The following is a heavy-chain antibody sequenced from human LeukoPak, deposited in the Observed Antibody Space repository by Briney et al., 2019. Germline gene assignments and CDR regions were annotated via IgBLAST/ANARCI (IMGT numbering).Heavy chain of an antibody. CDR3: ARQLGDRLLFDY. V-gene: IGHV4-61*05. CDR2: IYYSGST. D-gene: IGHD2-21*01. J-gene: IGHJ4*02. Sequence: SETLSLTCTVSGCSISSSSYYWGWIRQPPGKGLEWIGYIYYSGSTHYNSSPKSRVTISLDTSRNQFSLKLSSVTAADTAVYYCARQLGDRLLFDYWGQGTLVTVSS. CDR1: GCSISSSSYY.